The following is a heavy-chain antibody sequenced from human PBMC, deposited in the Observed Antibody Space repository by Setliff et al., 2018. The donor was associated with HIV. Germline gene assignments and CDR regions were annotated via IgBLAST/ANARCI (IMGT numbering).Heavy chain of an antibody. CDR2: IYTSGDT. CDR1: GGSISSYY. CDR3: ARRGKDDYGESYSLKMVYFDY. J-gene: IGHJ4*02. Sequence: PSETLSLTCTVSGGSISSYYWSWIRQPPGKGLEWIGYIYTSGDTNYNPSLKSRVTISVDTSKNQFSLKLSSVTAADTAVYYCARRGKDDYGESYSLKMVYFDYWGQGTLVTVSS. D-gene: IGHD4-17*01. V-gene: IGHV4-4*08.